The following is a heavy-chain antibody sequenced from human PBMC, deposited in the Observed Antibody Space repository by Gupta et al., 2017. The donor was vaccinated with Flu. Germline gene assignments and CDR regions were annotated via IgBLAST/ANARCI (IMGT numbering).Heavy chain of an antibody. V-gene: IGHV3-48*03. CDR2: ISSSGSTI. Sequence: EVQLVESGGGLVQPGGSLRISCAAYGFTFSSYEMNWVRQAPGKGLEWVSYISSSGSTIYYADSVKGRFTISRDNAKNSLYLQMNSLRAEDTAVYYCAREAYGVYYFDYWGQGTLVTVSS. J-gene: IGHJ4*02. D-gene: IGHD4-17*01. CDR3: AREAYGVYYFDY. CDR1: GFTFSSYE.